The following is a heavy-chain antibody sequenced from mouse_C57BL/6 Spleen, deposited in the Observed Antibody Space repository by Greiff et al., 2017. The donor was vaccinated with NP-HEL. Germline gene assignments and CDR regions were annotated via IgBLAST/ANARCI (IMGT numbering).Heavy chain of an antibody. CDR2: ISSGGDYI. Sequence: EVKVVESGEGLVKPGGSLKLSCAASGFTFSSYAMSWVRQTPEKRLEWVAYISSGGDYIYYADTVKGRFTISRDNARNTLYLPMSSLKSEDTAMYYCTSHHPPVGPMDYWGQGPSVTVSA. D-gene: IGHD1-1*02. J-gene: IGHJ4*01. CDR1: GFTFSSYA. V-gene: IGHV5-9-1*02. CDR3: TSHHPPVGPMDY.